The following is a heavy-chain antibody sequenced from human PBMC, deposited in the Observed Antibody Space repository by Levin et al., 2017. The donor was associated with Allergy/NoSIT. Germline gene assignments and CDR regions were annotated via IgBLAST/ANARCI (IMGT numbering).Heavy chain of an antibody. D-gene: IGHD5-12*01. CDR3: ARKGAYDWDFDY. Sequence: GASVKVSCKASGYDFTSYAMNWVRQAPGQGLEWMGWINTNTGNPRYAQGVTGRFVFSLDTSVNTAYLQISSLKAEDTAVYYCARKGAYDWDFDYWGQGTLVTVSS. CDR2: INTNTGNP. CDR1: GYDFTSYA. V-gene: IGHV7-4-1*02. J-gene: IGHJ4*02.